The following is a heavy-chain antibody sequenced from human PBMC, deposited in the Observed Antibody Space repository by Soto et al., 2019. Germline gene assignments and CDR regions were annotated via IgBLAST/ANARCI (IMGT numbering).Heavy chain of an antibody. CDR1: GFIFSNYG. V-gene: IGHV3-30*03. D-gene: IGHD5-18*01. CDR2: ISYDGSDK. J-gene: IGHJ4*02. Sequence: QVQLVESGGGVVQPGRSLRLSCAASGFIFSNYGMHWVRQAPGKGLEWVAVISYDGSDKYYADSVKGRFTISRDKSKKTLYVKMNSLRREDTAVYYCARETVDTTLARFDSWGQGTLVTVSS. CDR3: ARETVDTTLARFDS.